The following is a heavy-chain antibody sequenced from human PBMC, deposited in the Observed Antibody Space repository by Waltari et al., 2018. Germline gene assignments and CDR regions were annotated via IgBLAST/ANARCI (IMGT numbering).Heavy chain of an antibody. J-gene: IGHJ4*02. CDR3: ARDALYYYDSSGYYYGYFDY. Sequence: GPGLVKPSETLSLTCTVSGGSISSYYWSWIRQPPGKGLEWIGYIYYSGSTNYNPSLKSRVTISVDTSKNQFSLKLSSVTAADTAVYYCARDALYYYDSSGYYYGYFDYWGQGTLVTVSS. CDR2: IYYSGST. V-gene: IGHV4-59*01. D-gene: IGHD3-22*01. CDR1: GGSISSYY.